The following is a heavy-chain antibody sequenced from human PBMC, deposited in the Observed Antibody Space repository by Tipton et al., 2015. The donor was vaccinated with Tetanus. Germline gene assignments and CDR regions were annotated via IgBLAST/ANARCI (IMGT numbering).Heavy chain of an antibody. J-gene: IGHJ6*02. CDR1: GGSISSSSHY. CDR2: VYYSGTT. V-gene: IGHV4-31*03. Sequence: TLSLTCTVSGGSISSSSHYWTWIRQRPGKGLEWIGYVYYSGTTYFDLSLQSRLTLSVDTSRNLFSLKLTSVTAADTGIYYCARDTAPTSALDVWGQGAAVPASS. CDR3: ARDTAPTSALDV.